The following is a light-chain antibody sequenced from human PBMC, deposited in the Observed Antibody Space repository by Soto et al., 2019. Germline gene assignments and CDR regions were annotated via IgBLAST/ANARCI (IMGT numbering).Light chain of an antibody. CDR1: SSDVGGYNY. J-gene: IGLJ6*01. V-gene: IGLV2-14*01. CDR3: SSYISSSTI. CDR2: AVT. Sequence: QSVLTQPASVSGSPGQSITISCTGTSSDVGGYNYVSWYQQHPGKAPKLMIYAVTDRPSGVSSRFSGSKSGNTASLTISGLQAEEEADYYCSSYISSSTIFGCGTK.